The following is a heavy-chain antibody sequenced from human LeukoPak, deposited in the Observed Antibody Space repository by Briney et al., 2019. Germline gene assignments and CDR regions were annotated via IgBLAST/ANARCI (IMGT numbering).Heavy chain of an antibody. Sequence: QAGGSLRLSCAASGFTFSSYGMSWVRQAPGKGLEWVSAISGSGGSTYYADSVKGRFTISRDNAKNSLYLQMNSLRAEDTAVHYCARASPISRGFDYWGQGTLVTVSS. J-gene: IGHJ4*02. CDR1: GFTFSSYG. D-gene: IGHD1-14*01. V-gene: IGHV3-23*01. CDR2: ISGSGGST. CDR3: ARASPISRGFDY.